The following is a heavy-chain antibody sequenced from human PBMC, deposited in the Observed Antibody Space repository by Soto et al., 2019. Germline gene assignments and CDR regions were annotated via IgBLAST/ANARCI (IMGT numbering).Heavy chain of an antibody. CDR3: ARGGLRYFDWLFSYNWFDP. Sequence: QVQLVQSGAEVKKPGSSVKVSCTASGGTFSSYAISWVRQAPGQGLEWVGEIIPIFGTANYAQKFQDRVTITADESTSTAYMELSSPRSDDTAVYYCARGGLRYFDWLFSYNWFDPWGQGTLVTVSS. CDR1: GGTFSSYA. CDR2: IIPIFGTA. J-gene: IGHJ5*02. V-gene: IGHV1-69*01. D-gene: IGHD3-9*01.